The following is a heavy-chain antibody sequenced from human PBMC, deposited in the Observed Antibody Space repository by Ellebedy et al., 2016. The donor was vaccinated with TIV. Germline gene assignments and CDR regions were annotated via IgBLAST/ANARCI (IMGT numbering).Heavy chain of an antibody. V-gene: IGHV3-33*01. D-gene: IGHD5-18*01. CDR2: AWSHDGDK. CDR3: ARDVDTSSHFSRLDP. CDR1: GFAFNYFG. J-gene: IGHJ5*02. Sequence: GESLKISXAASGFAFNYFGIHWVRQAPGKGLEWVSVAWSHDGDKNYADSVKGRFTISRDTAKNTVYLQMNSLRNEDTAVYYCARDVDTSSHFSRLDPWGEGTLVTVSS.